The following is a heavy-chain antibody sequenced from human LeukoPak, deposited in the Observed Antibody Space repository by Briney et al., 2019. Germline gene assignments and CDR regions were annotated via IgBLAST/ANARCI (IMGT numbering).Heavy chain of an antibody. V-gene: IGHV1-24*01. CDR1: GYTLTELS. D-gene: IGHD5-12*01. CDR2: FDLEDGET. CDR3: AKSWFGGISGYVFGMDV. J-gene: IGHJ6*04. Sequence: ASVKVSCKVSGYTLTELSMHWVRQASGKGLEWMGGFDLEDGETSYAQKFQGRVIMTEDTSTDTAYMDLSSLRSEDTAVYYCAKSWFGGISGYVFGMDVWGKGTTVTVSS.